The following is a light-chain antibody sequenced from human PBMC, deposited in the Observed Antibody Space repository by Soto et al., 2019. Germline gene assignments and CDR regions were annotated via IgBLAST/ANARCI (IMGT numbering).Light chain of an antibody. CDR3: ASYTTSSTYV. CDR2: DVS. CDR1: SSDVGGYSY. V-gene: IGLV2-14*01. Sequence: QSALTQPRSVSGSPGQSIAISCTGTSSDVGGYSYVSWHQQQPGKAPKLVISDVSNRPSGVSDRFSGSKSGNTASLTISGLQTEDEADYYCASYTTSSTYVFGTGTKVTVL. J-gene: IGLJ1*01.